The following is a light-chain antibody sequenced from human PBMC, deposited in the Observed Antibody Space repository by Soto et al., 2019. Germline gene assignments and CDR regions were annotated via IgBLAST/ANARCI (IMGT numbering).Light chain of an antibody. CDR2: GAS. CDR1: QSVSSSY. Sequence: QSPGTLSLSPGERATLSCRASQSVSSSYLAWYQQKPGQAPRLLIYGASSRATGIPDRFSGSGSGTDFTLTISILEPEDFAVYYCQQYGSSPPITFGRGTRLEIK. V-gene: IGKV3-20*01. CDR3: QQYGSSPPIT. J-gene: IGKJ5*01.